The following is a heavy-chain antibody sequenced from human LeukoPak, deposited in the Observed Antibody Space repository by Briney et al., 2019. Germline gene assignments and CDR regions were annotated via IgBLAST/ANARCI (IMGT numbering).Heavy chain of an antibody. J-gene: IGHJ5*02. CDR2: TYYRSKWYN. V-gene: IGHV6-1*01. CDR1: GDSVSSNSAA. D-gene: IGHD2-2*01. Sequence: SQTLSLTCAISGDSVSSNSAAWNWIRQSPSRGLEWLGRTYYRSKWYNDYAVSVKSRITINPDTSKNQFSLQLNSVTPEDTAVYYCARDWRYCSSTSCYQNWLDPWGQGTLVTVSS. CDR3: ARDWRYCSSTSCYQNWLDP.